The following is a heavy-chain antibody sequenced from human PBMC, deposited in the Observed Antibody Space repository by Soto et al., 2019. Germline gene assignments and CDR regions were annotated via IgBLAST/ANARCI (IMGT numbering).Heavy chain of an antibody. CDR2: IYHSGTT. CDR1: GGSINTYS. CDR3: ARVPHLVVCDF. D-gene: IGHD2-21*01. Sequence: SETLSLPCTVSGGSINTYSWGWIRQPPGKGLEWITYIYHSGTTKYNPSLRSRVTISLDMSKNQISLRLNSVTAADTAVYYCARVPHLVVCDFWGKGTRVTVSS. J-gene: IGHJ4*02. V-gene: IGHV4-59*01.